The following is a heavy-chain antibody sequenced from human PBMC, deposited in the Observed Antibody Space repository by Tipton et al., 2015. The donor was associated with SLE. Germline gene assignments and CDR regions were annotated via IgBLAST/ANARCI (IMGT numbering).Heavy chain of an antibody. V-gene: IGHV1-18*01. J-gene: IGHJ5*02. CDR2: ISAYNGNT. CDR3: ALFWLEPPYSSGPNDRWVDP. CDR1: GYTFSNYG. D-gene: IGHD6-25*01. Sequence: QSGAEVKKPGASVKVSCKASGYKPSGYTFSNYGLSWVRQAPGQGLEWMGWISAYNGNTNYAQKLQGRVTMTTDTSTSTAYMELRSLRSDDTAVYYCALFWLEPPYSSGPNDRWVDPWGQGTLVTVSS.